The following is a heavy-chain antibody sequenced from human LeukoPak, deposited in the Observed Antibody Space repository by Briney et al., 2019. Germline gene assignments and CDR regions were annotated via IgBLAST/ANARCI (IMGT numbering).Heavy chain of an antibody. CDR2: IYSGGST. J-gene: IGHJ4*02. CDR1: GFTVSSNY. V-gene: IGHV3-66*01. CDR3: ARDRVVDY. Sequence: PGGSLRLSWAASGFTVSSNYMSWVRQAPGKGLEWVSVIYSGGSTYYADSVKGRFAISRDNSKNTLYLQMNSLRAEDTAVYYCARDRVVDYWGQGTLVTVSS.